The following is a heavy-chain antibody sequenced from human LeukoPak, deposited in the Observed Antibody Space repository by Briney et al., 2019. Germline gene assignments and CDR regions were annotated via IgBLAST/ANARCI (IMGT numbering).Heavy chain of an antibody. CDR3: ARGLWYSGYDYRVAFDY. D-gene: IGHD5-12*01. Sequence: AASVKVSCKASGYTFTSYDINWVRQATGQGLEWMGWMNPNSGNPGYAQKFQGRVTMTRNTSISTAYMELSRLRSEDTAVYYCARGLWYSGYDYRVAFDYWGQGTLVTVSS. CDR2: MNPNSGNP. V-gene: IGHV1-8*01. J-gene: IGHJ4*02. CDR1: GYTFTSYD.